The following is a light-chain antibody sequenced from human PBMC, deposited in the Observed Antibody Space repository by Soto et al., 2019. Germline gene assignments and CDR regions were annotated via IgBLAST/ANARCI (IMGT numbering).Light chain of an antibody. J-gene: IGKJ1*01. CDR2: GAS. V-gene: IGKV3D-15*01. CDR3: QQYNNWPQT. CDR1: QSVSSN. Sequence: EIVMTQSPATLSVSPGERSTLSCRASQSVSSNLAWYQQKPGQAPRLLIYGASSRATGIPDRLSGSGSGTEFTLTISSLQSEDFAVYYCQQYNNWPQTFGQGTKV.